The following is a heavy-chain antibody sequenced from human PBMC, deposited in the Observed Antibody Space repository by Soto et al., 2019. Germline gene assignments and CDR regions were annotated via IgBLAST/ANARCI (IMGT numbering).Heavy chain of an antibody. Sequence: GASVKVSCKASGYTFTSYAMHWVRQAPGQRLEWMGWINAGNGNTKYSQKFQGRVTITRDTSASTAYMELSSLISEDTAVYYCARGDYGDYVPFDYWGQGTLVTVPQ. J-gene: IGHJ4*02. V-gene: IGHV1-3*01. D-gene: IGHD4-17*01. CDR1: GYTFTSYA. CDR2: INAGNGNT. CDR3: ARGDYGDYVPFDY.